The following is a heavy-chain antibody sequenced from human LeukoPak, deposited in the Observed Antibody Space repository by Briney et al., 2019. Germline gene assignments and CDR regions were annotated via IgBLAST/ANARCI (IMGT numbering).Heavy chain of an antibody. CDR1: GYTFTSYY. Sequence: ASVKVSCKASGYTFTSYYTHWVRQAPGQGLEWMGWINPNSGGTNYAQKFQGRVTMTRDTSISTAYMELSRLRSDDTAVYYCARVRNSGSYHAFDYWGQGTLVTVSS. J-gene: IGHJ4*02. CDR3: ARVRNSGSYHAFDY. D-gene: IGHD1-26*01. CDR2: INPNSGGT. V-gene: IGHV1-2*02.